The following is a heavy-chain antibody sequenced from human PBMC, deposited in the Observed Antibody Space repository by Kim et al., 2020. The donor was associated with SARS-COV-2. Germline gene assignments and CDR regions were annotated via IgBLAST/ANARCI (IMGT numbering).Heavy chain of an antibody. Sequence: SETLSLTCTVSGGSISSYYWSWIRQPAGKGLEWIGRIYTSGSTNYNPSLKSRVTMSVDTSKNQFSLKLSSVTAADTAVYYCARAPVKGLWLRGDAFDIWGQGTMVTVSS. J-gene: IGHJ3*02. CDR1: GGSISSYY. V-gene: IGHV4-4*07. CDR2: IYTSGST. D-gene: IGHD5-18*01. CDR3: ARAPVKGLWLRGDAFDI.